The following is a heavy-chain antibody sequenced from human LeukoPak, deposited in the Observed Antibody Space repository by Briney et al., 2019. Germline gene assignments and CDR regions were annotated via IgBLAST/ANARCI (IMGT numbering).Heavy chain of an antibody. D-gene: IGHD3-9*01. CDR3: ARDQKLRYFDWSDLDY. Sequence: ASVKVSCKASGYTFTSYAMHWVRQAPGQRLEWMGWINAGNGNTKYSQKFQGRVTITRDTSASTAYMELSSLRSEDTAVYYCARDQKLRYFDWSDLDYWGQGTLVTVS. CDR2: INAGNGNT. V-gene: IGHV1-3*01. CDR1: GYTFTSYA. J-gene: IGHJ4*02.